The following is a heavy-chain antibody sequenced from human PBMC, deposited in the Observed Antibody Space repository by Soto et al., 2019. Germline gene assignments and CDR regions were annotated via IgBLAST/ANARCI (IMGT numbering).Heavy chain of an antibody. Sequence: SETLSLTCAVSGYSISSGYYWGWIRQPPGKGLEWIGSIYHSGSTYYNPSLKSRVTISVGTSKNQFSLKLSSVTAADTAVYYCARDQLAPNYYYYGMDVWGQGTTVTVSS. D-gene: IGHD1-1*01. CDR3: ARDQLAPNYYYYGMDV. V-gene: IGHV4-38-2*02. CDR1: GYSISSGYY. J-gene: IGHJ6*02. CDR2: IYHSGST.